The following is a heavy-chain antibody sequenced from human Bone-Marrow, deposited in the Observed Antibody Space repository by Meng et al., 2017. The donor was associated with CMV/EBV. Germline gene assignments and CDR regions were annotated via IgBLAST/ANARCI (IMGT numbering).Heavy chain of an antibody. CDR1: GFTFSSYS. CDR2: ISSSSSYI. Sequence: EVQLVESGGGLVKPGGSLRLACAASGFTFSSYSMNWVRQAPGKGLEWVSSISSSSSYIYYADSVKGRFTISRDNAKNSLYLQMNSLRAEDTAVYYCARVGMAATISAPFDYWGQGTLVTVAS. J-gene: IGHJ4*02. V-gene: IGHV3-21*01. D-gene: IGHD5-24*01. CDR3: ARVGMAATISAPFDY.